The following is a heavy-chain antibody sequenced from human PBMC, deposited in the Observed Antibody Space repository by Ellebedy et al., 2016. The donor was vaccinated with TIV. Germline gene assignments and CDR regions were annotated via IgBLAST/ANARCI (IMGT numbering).Heavy chain of an antibody. V-gene: IGHV5-10-1*01. D-gene: IGHD1-14*01. Sequence: KVSCKGFGYSFTSYWISWVRQMPGKGLELMGRIDPSDSYTKYSPSFQGHVTISADKSISTAYLEWSSLKASDTAMYYCARRNDAFDMWGQGTMVTVSS. CDR2: IDPSDSYT. CDR1: GYSFTSYW. J-gene: IGHJ3*02. CDR3: ARRNDAFDM.